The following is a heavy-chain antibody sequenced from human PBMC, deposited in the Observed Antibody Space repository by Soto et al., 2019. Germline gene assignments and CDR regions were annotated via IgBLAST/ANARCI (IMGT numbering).Heavy chain of an antibody. CDR2: IIPIFGTA. CDR3: AREQYYYDSSGYYPDAFDI. Sequence: QVQLVQSGAEVKKPGSSVKVSCKASGGTFSSYAISWGRQAPGQGLEWMGGIIPIFGTANYAQKFQGRVTITADEFTSTAYMELSSLRSEDRAVYYCAREQYYYDSSGYYPDAFDIWGQGTMVTVSS. D-gene: IGHD3-22*01. CDR1: GGTFSSYA. V-gene: IGHV1-69*01. J-gene: IGHJ3*02.